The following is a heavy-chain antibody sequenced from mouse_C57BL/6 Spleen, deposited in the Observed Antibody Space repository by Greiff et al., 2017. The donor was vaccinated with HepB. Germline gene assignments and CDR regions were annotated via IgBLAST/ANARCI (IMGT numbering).Heavy chain of an antibody. Sequence: QVQLKESGAELARPGASVKLSCKASGYTFTSYGISWVKQRTGQGLEWIGEIYPRSGNTYYNEKFKGKATLTADKSSSTAYVELRSLTSEDSAVYFCAREYCGSSPFDYWGRGTTLTVSS. CDR3: AREYCGSSPFDY. CDR1: GYTFTSYG. D-gene: IGHD1-1*01. J-gene: IGHJ2*01. CDR2: IYPRSGNT. V-gene: IGHV1-81*01.